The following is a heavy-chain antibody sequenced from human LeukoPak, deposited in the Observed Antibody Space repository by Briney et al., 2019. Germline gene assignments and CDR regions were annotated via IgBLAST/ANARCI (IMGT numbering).Heavy chain of an antibody. CDR2: INPNSGGT. CDR1: GYTFTGYY. J-gene: IGHJ5*02. CDR3: ARDSSRRYSNWFDP. V-gene: IGHV1-2*02. Sequence: GASVKVSCKASGYTFTGYYMHWVRQAPGQGLEWMGWINPNSGGTNYAQKFQGRVTMTRDTSISTAYMELSRLRSDDTAVYYCARDSSRRYSNWFDPWGQGTLVTVSS. D-gene: IGHD6-13*01.